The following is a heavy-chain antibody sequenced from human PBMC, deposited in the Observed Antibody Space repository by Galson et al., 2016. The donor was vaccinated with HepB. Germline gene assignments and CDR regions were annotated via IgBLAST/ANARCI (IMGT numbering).Heavy chain of an antibody. V-gene: IGHV1-18*01. Sequence: SVKVSCKASDSTFNNHNVAWVRQAPGQGLEWLGWINSNNGFTKFAQSLHGRVTMTTDTSMSMAYFELESLGTADTAVYYCATFAPLGHTHLENWGQGTLITVSS. CDR2: INSNNGFT. D-gene: IGHD1-26*01. CDR3: ATFAPLGHTHLEN. J-gene: IGHJ4*02. CDR1: DSTFNNHN.